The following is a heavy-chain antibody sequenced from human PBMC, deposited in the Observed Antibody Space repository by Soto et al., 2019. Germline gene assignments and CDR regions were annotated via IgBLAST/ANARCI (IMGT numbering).Heavy chain of an antibody. CDR3: ATRESSRFY. J-gene: IGHJ4*02. CDR1: GVSMSSHDW. D-gene: IGHD6-13*01. CDR2: SHQSGKT. Sequence: QVQLQESGPGLVKPSGTLSLTCAVSGVSMSSHDWWTWVRQPPGKGLEWIGESHQSGKTNYNSSLXSRVTISVDKSKNQFSLKLTSVTVADTAVYYCATRESSRFYWGQGTLVTVSS. V-gene: IGHV4-4*02.